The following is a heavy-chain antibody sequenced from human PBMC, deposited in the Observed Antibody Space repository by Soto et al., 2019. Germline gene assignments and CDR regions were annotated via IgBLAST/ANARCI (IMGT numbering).Heavy chain of an antibody. J-gene: IGHJ6*03. V-gene: IGHV3-66*01. CDR2: IYSGGST. CDR1: GFTVSSNY. Sequence: GGSLRLSCAASGFTVSSNYMSWVRQAPGKGLEWVSVIYSGGSTYYADSVKGRFTISRDNSKNTLYLQMNSLRAEDTAVYYCARAPVVPAADGLSYYYYMDVWGKGTTVTVSS. D-gene: IGHD2-2*01. CDR3: ARAPVVPAADGLSYYYYMDV.